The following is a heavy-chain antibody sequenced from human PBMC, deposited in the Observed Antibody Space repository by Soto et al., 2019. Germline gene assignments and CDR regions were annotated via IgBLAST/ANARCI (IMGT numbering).Heavy chain of an antibody. Sequence: QVQLVESGGGVVQPGRSLRLSCAASGFTFSSYGMHWVRQGPGKGLEWVAVIWYDGSKEYFGDSVKGRFTISRDNSKNTLSLQMNSLRDEDTGVYYCARMAEWRQDYWGQGALVTVSS. D-gene: IGHD6-19*01. CDR2: IWYDGSKE. V-gene: IGHV3-33*01. CDR1: GFTFSSYG. J-gene: IGHJ4*02. CDR3: ARMAEWRQDY.